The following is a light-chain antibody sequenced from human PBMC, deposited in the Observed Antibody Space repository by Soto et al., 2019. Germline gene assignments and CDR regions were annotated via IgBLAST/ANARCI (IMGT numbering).Light chain of an antibody. V-gene: IGLV1-40*01. CDR1: SSNIGSNY. CDR3: QSYDSSLSGAV. Sequence: QSALTQPPSASGTPGQRVTISCSGSSSNIGSNYVYWYQQLPGTAPKLLIYRNNNRPSGVPDRFSASKSGTSATLAITGLQAEDEADYYCQSYDSSLSGAVFGGGTKLTVL. J-gene: IGLJ3*02. CDR2: RNN.